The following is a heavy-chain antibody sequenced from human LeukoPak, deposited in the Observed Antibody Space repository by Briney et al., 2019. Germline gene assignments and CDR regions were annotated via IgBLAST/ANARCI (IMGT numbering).Heavy chain of an antibody. D-gene: IGHD3-10*01. J-gene: IGHJ5*02. Sequence: ASVRVSCTASGYTFTIYGISWGRQAPGQGHERVGWISAYNGNTNYAQKLQGRVTMTTDTSTSTAYMELRSLRSDDTAVYYCARPMAPTLNWFDPWGQGTLVTVSS. CDR1: GYTFTIYG. CDR2: ISAYNGNT. V-gene: IGHV1-18*01. CDR3: ARPMAPTLNWFDP.